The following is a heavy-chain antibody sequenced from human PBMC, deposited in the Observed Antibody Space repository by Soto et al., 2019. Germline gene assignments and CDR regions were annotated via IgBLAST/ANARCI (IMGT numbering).Heavy chain of an antibody. J-gene: IGHJ4*02. D-gene: IGHD2-21*01. CDR2: IYTHGGT. Sequence: EVQLVESGGGWVQPGGFVRLSCAASGFTVSTNYMIWVRQAPGKALEWISVIYTHGGTKYADSVKGRFTICRHTSRNTVYLHMASLRVEDTAVYYCAWAEVEMPTPWGQGTLVTVSP. CDR3: AWAEVEMPTP. V-gene: IGHV3-66*01. CDR1: GFTVSTNY.